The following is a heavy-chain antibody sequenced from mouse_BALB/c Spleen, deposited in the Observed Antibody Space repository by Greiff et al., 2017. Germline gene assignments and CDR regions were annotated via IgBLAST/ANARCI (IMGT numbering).Heavy chain of an antibody. Sequence: QVQLQQPGAELVKPGASVKMSCKASGYTFTSYNMHWVKQTPGQGLEWIGAIYPGNGDTSYNQKFKGKATLTADKSSSTAYMQLSSLTSEDSAVYYCARGGIRRPYAMDYWGQGTSVTVSS. CDR1: GYTFTSYN. J-gene: IGHJ4*01. CDR2: IYPGNGDT. D-gene: IGHD2-4*01. V-gene: IGHV1-12*01. CDR3: ARGGIRRPYAMDY.